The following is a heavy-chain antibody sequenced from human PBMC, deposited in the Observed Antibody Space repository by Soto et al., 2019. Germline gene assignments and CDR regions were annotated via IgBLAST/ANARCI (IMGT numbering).Heavy chain of an antibody. CDR2: ISWNSGSI. Sequence: EVQLVESGGGLVQPGRSLRLSCAASGFTFDDYAMHWVRQAPGKGLEWVSGISWNSGSIGYADSVKGRFTISRDNAKNPLYLQMNSLRGEETALYYCAKDTRYYYYGMAVWGQGTTVTVS. J-gene: IGHJ6*02. CDR1: GFTFDDYA. V-gene: IGHV3-9*01. CDR3: AKDTRYYYYGMAV.